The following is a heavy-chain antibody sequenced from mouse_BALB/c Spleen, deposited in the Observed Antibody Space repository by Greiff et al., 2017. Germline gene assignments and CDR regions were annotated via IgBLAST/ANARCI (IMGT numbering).Heavy chain of an antibody. CDR3: ARDQDYYGYYAMDY. Sequence: EVKVVESGGGLVQPGGSLRLSCATSGFTFTDDYMSWVRQPPGKALEWLGFIRNKANGYTTEYSASVKGRFTISRDNSQSILYLQMNTLRAEDSATYYCARDQDYYGYYAMDYWGQGTSVTVSS. CDR2: IRNKANGYTT. CDR1: GFTFTDDY. D-gene: IGHD1-2*01. J-gene: IGHJ4*01. V-gene: IGHV7-3*02.